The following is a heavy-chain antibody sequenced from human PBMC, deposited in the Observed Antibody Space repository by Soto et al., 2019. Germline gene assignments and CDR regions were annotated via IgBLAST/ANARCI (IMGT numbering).Heavy chain of an antibody. V-gene: IGHV3-23*01. D-gene: IGHD3-22*01. CDR2: ISRGADST. CDR3: AKVYSSPSYFPDY. J-gene: IGHJ4*02. CDR1: VFTFSSYA. Sequence: GGSLRLSCSASVFTFSSYAMGWFRQTPGKGLDWISAISRGADSTYYADSVKGRFTISRDNSRNTVFLQMNSLRAEDTAVYYCAKVYSSPSYFPDYWGQGTLVTVSS.